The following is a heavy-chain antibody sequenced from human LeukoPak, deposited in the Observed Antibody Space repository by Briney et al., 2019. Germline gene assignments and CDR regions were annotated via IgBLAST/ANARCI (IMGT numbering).Heavy chain of an antibody. CDR2: INHSGST. J-gene: IGHJ6*03. CDR1: GGSFSGYY. D-gene: IGHD2-8*02. CDR3: ARGLKYSGGYYYYYTDV. V-gene: IGHV4-34*01. Sequence: PSETLSLTCAVHGGSFSGYYWSWIRQPPGKGLEWIGEINHSGSTNYNPSLKSRVTITVDTSKNPFSLKLSSVTAADTAVYYCARGLKYSGGYYYYYTDVWGKGTTVTVSS.